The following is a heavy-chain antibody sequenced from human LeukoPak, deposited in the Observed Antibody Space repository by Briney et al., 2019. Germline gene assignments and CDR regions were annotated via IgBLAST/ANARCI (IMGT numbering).Heavy chain of an antibody. CDR1: GVSISSSNSY. CDR2: IYYSGNT. CDR3: AKGGGTGYSSSWFSN. D-gene: IGHD6-13*01. J-gene: IGHJ4*02. Sequence: SETLSLTCTVSGVSISSSNSYWGWIRQPPGKGLEWIGSIYYSGNTYYNASLKSQVSISIDTSKNQFSLRLTSVTAADTAVYYCAKGGGTGYSSSWFSNWGQGTLVTVSS. V-gene: IGHV4-39*01.